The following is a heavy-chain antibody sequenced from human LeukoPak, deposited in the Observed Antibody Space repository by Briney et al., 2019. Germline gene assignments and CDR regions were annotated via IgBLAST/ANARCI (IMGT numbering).Heavy chain of an antibody. CDR1: VYSISSGYY. D-gene: IGHD3-22*01. Sequence: SETLSLTCTVSVYSISSGYYWGWIRQPPGKGLEWIGSIYHSGSTYYNPSLKSRVTISVDTSKNQFSLKLSSVTAADTAVYYCASHPNYYDSSGYYPWGQGTLVTVSS. J-gene: IGHJ5*02. V-gene: IGHV4-38-2*02. CDR3: ASHPNYYDSSGYYP. CDR2: IYHSGST.